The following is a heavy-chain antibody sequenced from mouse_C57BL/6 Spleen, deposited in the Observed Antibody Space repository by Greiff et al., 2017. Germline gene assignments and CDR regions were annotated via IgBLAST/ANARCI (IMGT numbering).Heavy chain of an antibody. J-gene: IGHJ2*01. V-gene: IGHV1-82*01. Sequence: QVQLQQSGPELVKPGASVKISCKASGYAFSSSWMNWVKQRPGKGLEWIGRIYPGDGDTNYNGKFKGKATLTADKSSSTAYMQLSSLTSEDSAVYFCARDSTTVVATWAYWGQGTTLTGSS. CDR3: ARDSTTVVATWAY. D-gene: IGHD1-1*01. CDR2: IYPGDGDT. CDR1: GYAFSSSW.